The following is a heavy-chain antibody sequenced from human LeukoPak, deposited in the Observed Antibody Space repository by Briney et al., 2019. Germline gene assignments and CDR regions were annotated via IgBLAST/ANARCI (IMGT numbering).Heavy chain of an antibody. Sequence: ASVKVSCRASGYTFTGYYTHWVRQAPGQGLEWMGWINPNSGGTNYAQKFQGRVTMTRDTSISTAYMELSRLRSDDTAVYYCARNYYDSSGYYYWGQGTLVTVSS. CDR1: GYTFTGYY. V-gene: IGHV1-2*02. CDR2: INPNSGGT. D-gene: IGHD3-22*01. J-gene: IGHJ4*02. CDR3: ARNYYDSSGYYY.